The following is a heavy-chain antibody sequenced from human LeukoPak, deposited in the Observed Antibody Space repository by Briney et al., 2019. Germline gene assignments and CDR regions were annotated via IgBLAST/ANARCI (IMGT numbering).Heavy chain of an antibody. V-gene: IGHV4-39*07. D-gene: IGHD3-22*01. J-gene: IGHJ4*02. CDR3: ARDLVPNYYDSSGDFGY. CDR2: IYYSGST. Sequence: SETLSLTCTVSGGSISSSSYYWGWIRQPPGKGLEWIGSIYYSGSTYYNPSLKSRVTISVDTSKNQFSLRLSSVTAADTAVYYCARDLVPNYYDSSGDFGYWGQGTLVTVSS. CDR1: GGSISSSSYY.